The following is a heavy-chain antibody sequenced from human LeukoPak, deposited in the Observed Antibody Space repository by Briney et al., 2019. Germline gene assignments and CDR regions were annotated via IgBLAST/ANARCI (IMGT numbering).Heavy chain of an antibody. CDR2: IYTSGST. V-gene: IGHV4-4*07. Sequence: PSETLSLTCTVSGGSISSYYWSWIRQPAGKGLEWIGRIYTSGSTNYNPSLKSRVTMSVDTSKNQFSLKLSSVTAADTAVYYCARGGPYYYDSSGYYYFDYWGQGTLVTVSS. CDR1: GGSISSYY. J-gene: IGHJ4*02. CDR3: ARGGPYYYDSSGYYYFDY. D-gene: IGHD3-22*01.